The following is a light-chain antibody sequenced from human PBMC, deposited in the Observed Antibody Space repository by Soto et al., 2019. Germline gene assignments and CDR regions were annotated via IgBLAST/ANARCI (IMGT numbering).Light chain of an antibody. CDR3: QQSHSSPPT. CDR1: QAINTY. CDR2: LAS. V-gene: IGKV1-39*01. Sequence: DIQMTQSPSSLSVSVGDAITITCRASQAINTYLSWFQQKPGKAPKLLIYLASSLDTGVPSRFSGSGSGTYFTLTISSLQPEDFATYYCQQSHSSPPTFGQGTRVEIK. J-gene: IGKJ1*01.